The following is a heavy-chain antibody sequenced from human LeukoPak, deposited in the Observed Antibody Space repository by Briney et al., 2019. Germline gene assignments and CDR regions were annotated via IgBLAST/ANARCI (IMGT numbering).Heavy chain of an antibody. CDR2: IIPIFGTA. J-gene: IGHJ6*03. D-gene: IGHD6-19*01. CDR3: ASTAGYSSGWRSMDV. Sequence: GASVKVSCKASGGTFSSYAISWVRQAPGQGLEWMGGIIPIFGTANYAQKFQGRVTITADESTSTAYMELSSLRSEDTAVYYCASTAGYSSGWRSMDVWGKGTTVTISS. CDR1: GGTFSSYA. V-gene: IGHV1-69*13.